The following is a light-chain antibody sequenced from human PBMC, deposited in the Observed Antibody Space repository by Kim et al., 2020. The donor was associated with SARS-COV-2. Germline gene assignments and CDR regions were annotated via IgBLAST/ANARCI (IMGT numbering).Light chain of an antibody. CDR2: GKN. CDR1: SLRSYY. V-gene: IGLV3-19*01. Sequence: SSELTQDPAMSVALGQTVRITCQGDSLRSYYASWYQQKLGQAPVLVIYGKNNRPSGIPDRFSGSSSGNTASLTITGAQAEDEADYYCNSRDSSGTVVFGGGTQLTVL. CDR3: NSRDSSGTVV. J-gene: IGLJ2*01.